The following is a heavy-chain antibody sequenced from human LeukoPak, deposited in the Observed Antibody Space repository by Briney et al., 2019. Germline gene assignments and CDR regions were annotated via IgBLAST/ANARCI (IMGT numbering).Heavy chain of an antibody. Sequence: SETLSLTCAVYGGSFSGYYWSWIRQPPGKGLEWIGEINHSGSTNYNPSLKSRVTISVDTSKNQFSLKLSSVTAADTAVYYRARQWELRRLAFDIWGQGTMVTVSS. J-gene: IGHJ3*02. V-gene: IGHV4-34*01. CDR2: INHSGST. CDR1: GGSFSGYY. CDR3: ARQWELRRLAFDI. D-gene: IGHD1-26*01.